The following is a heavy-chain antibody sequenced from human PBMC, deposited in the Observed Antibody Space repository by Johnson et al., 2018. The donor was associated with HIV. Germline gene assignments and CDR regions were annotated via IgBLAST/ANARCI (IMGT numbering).Heavy chain of an antibody. J-gene: IGHJ3*02. D-gene: IGHD2/OR15-2a*01. V-gene: IGHV3-11*04. CDR1: GFTFFDYY. Sequence: VQLVESGGGLVKPGGSLRLSCAAFGFTFFDYYMSWIRQAPGKGLEWVSYISSSGSTIYYADSVKGRFTISRDNSKNTLYLQMNSLRAEDTAVYYCAREGKYLAGAEDAFDIWGQGTMVTVSS. CDR3: AREGKYLAGAEDAFDI. CDR2: ISSSGSTI.